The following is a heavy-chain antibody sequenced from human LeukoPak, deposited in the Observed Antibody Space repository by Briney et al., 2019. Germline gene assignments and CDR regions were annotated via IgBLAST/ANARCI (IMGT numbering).Heavy chain of an antibody. CDR3: ARLPGRYYGSGSPNWYFDL. CDR1: GFTFSSYG. V-gene: IGHV3-30*03. Sequence: GRSLRLSCAASGFTFSSYGMHWVRQAPGKGLEWVAVISYDGSNKYYADSVKGRFTISRDNSKNTLYLQMNSLRAEDTAVYYCARLPGRYYGSGSPNWYFDLWGRGTLVTVSS. CDR2: ISYDGSNK. D-gene: IGHD3-10*01. J-gene: IGHJ2*01.